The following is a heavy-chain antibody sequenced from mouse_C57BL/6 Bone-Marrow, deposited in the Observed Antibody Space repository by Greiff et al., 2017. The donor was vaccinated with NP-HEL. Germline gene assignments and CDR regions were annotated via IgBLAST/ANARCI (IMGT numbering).Heavy chain of an antibody. V-gene: IGHV1-81*01. Sequence: QVQLQQPGAELVMPGASVKLSCKASGYTFTSYGISWVKQRTGQGLEWIGEIYPRSGNTYYNEKFKGKATLTADKSSSTAYMELRSLTSEDSAVYFCARENYYGSSYAMDYWGQGTSVTVSS. J-gene: IGHJ4*01. D-gene: IGHD1-1*01. CDR1: GYTFTSYG. CDR3: ARENYYGSSYAMDY. CDR2: IYPRSGNT.